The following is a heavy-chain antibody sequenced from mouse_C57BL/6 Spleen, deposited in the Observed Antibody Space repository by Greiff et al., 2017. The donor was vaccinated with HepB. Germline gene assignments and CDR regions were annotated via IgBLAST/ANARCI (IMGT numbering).Heavy chain of an antibody. V-gene: IGHV1-82*01. J-gene: IGHJ4*01. D-gene: IGHD4-1*01. CDR3: ARPNWDDAMDY. CDR2: IYPGDGDT. Sequence: VQLQQSGPELVKPGASVKISCKASGYAFSSSWMNWVKQRPGKGLEWIGRIYPGDGDTNYNGKFKGKATLTADKSSSTAYIQLSSLTSEDSAVYFCARPNWDDAMDYWGQGTSVTVSS. CDR1: GYAFSSSW.